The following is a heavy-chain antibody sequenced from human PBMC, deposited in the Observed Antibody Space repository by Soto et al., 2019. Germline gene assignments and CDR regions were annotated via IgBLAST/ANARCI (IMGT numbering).Heavy chain of an antibody. CDR3: ARESENYYDSSGYYRLFDY. CDR2: IYYSGST. J-gene: IGHJ4*02. CDR1: GGSISSGDYY. Sequence: QVQLQESGPGLVKPSQTLSLTCTVSGGSISSGDYYWSWIRQPPGKGLEWIGYIYYSGSTYYNPSLKSRVTISVDTSKNQFSLKLSSVTAADTAVYYCARESENYYDSSGYYRLFDYWGLGTLVTVSS. V-gene: IGHV4-30-4*01. D-gene: IGHD3-22*01.